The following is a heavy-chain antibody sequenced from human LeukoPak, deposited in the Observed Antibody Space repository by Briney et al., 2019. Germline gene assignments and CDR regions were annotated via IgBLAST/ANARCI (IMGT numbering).Heavy chain of an antibody. CDR2: INPKNGGT. CDR3: GRGIQSFDP. J-gene: IGHJ5*02. CDR1: GYTFTAYY. V-gene: IGHV1-2*06. Sequence: ASVKVSCKASGYTFTAYYIHWVRQAPGQGLEWMGRINPKNGGTNYAQKFQDRVTMTRDTSMSADYMEISRLTYDDTAVYYCGRGIQSFDPWGQGTLVTVSS.